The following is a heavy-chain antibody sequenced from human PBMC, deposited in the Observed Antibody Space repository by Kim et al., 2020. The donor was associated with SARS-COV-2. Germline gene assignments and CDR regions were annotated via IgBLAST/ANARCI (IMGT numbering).Heavy chain of an antibody. Sequence: GGSLRLSCAASGFTFSSYEMNWVRQAPGKGLEWVSYISSSGSTIYYADSVKGRFTISRDNAKNSLYLQMNSLRAEDTAVYYCARESTSGWQLESKVCDYWGQGTLVTVSS. CDR2: ISSSGSTI. D-gene: IGHD6-19*01. CDR3: ARESTSGWQLESKVCDY. CDR1: GFTFSSYE. V-gene: IGHV3-48*03. J-gene: IGHJ4*02.